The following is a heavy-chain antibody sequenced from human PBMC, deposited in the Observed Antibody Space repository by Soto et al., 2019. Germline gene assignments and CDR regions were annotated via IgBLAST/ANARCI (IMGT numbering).Heavy chain of an antibody. Sequence: VASVKVSCKASGYTFINYHMHWVRQAPGRGLEWLGKINPIGGATTYAQKFQGRVTMTRDTSTSTVYMEVSSLRSEDSAVYYCARAASAWLWGPGTQVTFSS. D-gene: IGHD6-13*01. CDR2: INPIGGAT. CDR1: GYTFINYH. J-gene: IGHJ4*02. V-gene: IGHV1-46*01. CDR3: ARAASAWL.